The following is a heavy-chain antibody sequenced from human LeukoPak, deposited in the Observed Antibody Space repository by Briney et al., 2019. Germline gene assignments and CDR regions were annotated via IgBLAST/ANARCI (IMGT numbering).Heavy chain of an antibody. Sequence: PGGSLRLSCAASGFTSSNAWMSWVRQAPGKGLEWVAVISYDGSNKYYADSVKGRFTISRDTSKNTLYLQMNSLRAEGTAVYYCARREGSGLLDYWGQGTLVTVSS. CDR1: GFTSSNAW. J-gene: IGHJ4*02. CDR3: ARREGSGLLDY. CDR2: ISYDGSNK. V-gene: IGHV3-30*05. D-gene: IGHD6-19*01.